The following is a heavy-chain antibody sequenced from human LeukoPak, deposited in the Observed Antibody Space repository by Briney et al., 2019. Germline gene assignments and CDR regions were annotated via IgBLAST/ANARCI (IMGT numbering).Heavy chain of an antibody. V-gene: IGHV3-23*01. J-gene: IGHJ6*02. CDR3: ARGATMVRGVTHGAQCMDV. D-gene: IGHD3-10*01. CDR2: ISGSGDST. Sequence: GGSLRLSCAASGFTFTRYGMSWVRQAPGKGLEWVSGISGSGDSTYYADSVKGRFTISRDNSRNTMYLQMNSLRAEDTAVYYCARGATMVRGVTHGAQCMDVWGQGTTVTVSS. CDR1: GFTFTRYG.